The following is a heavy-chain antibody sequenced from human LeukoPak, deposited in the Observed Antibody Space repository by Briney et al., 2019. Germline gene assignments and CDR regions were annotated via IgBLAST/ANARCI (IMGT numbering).Heavy chain of an antibody. D-gene: IGHD3-22*01. CDR1: GGTFSSYA. V-gene: IGHV1-69*01. CDR3: ARVHLDSSGYYSTFDY. J-gene: IGHJ4*02. Sequence: GASVKVSCKASGGTFSSYAISWVRQAPGQGLEWMGGIIPIFGTANYAQKFQGRVTITADESTSTAYTELSSLRSEDTAVYYCARVHLDSSGYYSTFDYWGQGTLVTVSS. CDR2: IIPIFGTA.